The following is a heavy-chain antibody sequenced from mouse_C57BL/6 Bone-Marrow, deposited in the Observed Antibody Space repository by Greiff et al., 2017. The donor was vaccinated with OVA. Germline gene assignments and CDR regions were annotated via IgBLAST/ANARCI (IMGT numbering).Heavy chain of an antibody. CDR3: ARGGSSSGCFAY. Sequence: QVQLQQPGAELVKPGASVKMSCKASGYTFTSYWITWVKQRPGQGLEWIGDIYPGSGSTNYNEKFKSKATLTVDTSSSTAYMQLSSLTSEDSAVYYCARGGSSSGCFAYWGQGTLVTVSA. CDR1: GYTFTSYW. V-gene: IGHV1-55*01. J-gene: IGHJ3*01. CDR2: IYPGSGST. D-gene: IGHD3-2*02.